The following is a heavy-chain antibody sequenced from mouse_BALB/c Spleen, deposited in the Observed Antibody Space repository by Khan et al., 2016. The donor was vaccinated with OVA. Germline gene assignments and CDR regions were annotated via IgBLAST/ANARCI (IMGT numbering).Heavy chain of an antibody. Sequence: EVQLQESGPGLVKPSQSLSLTCTVTGYSITSEYAWNWIRQFPGNKLEWMGYINYSGNTRFNPSLKSRTSITRDTSKNQFFLQLNSVTTEDTATYNGARRYYCDYDAFPYWGQGTLVTVSA. J-gene: IGHJ3*01. CDR2: INYSGNT. CDR3: ARRYYCDYDAFPY. V-gene: IGHV3-2*02. CDR1: GYSITSEYA. D-gene: IGHD2-4*01.